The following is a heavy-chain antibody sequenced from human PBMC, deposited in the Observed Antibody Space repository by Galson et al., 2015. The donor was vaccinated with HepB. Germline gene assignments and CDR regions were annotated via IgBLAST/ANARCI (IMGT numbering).Heavy chain of an antibody. CDR1: GFTLSSYS. V-gene: IGHV3-21*01. CDR3: ARRGGGAAAALGNYYYYGMDV. CDR2: ISSSSSYI. J-gene: IGHJ6*02. D-gene: IGHD6-13*01. Sequence: SLRLSCAASGFTLSSYSMNWVRQAPGKGLEWVSSISSSSSYIYYTDSVKGRFTISRDNAKNSLYLQMNSLRAEDTAVYYCARRGGGAAAALGNYYYYGMDVWGQGTTVTVSS.